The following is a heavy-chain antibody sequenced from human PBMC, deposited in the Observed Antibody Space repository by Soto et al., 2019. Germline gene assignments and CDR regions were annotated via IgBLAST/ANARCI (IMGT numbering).Heavy chain of an antibody. CDR1: GYTFTSYG. J-gene: IGHJ4*02. Sequence: QVQLVQSGAEVKKPGASVKVSCKASGYTFTSYGISWVRQAPGQGLEWMGWISAYNGNTNYAQKLQGRVTMTTDTSTSTAYMELRSLRSDDTAVYYCARVAWMVPAANYYGSGSYSDYWGQGTLVTVSS. D-gene: IGHD3-10*01. V-gene: IGHV1-18*04. CDR2: ISAYNGNT. CDR3: ARVAWMVPAANYYGSGSYSDY.